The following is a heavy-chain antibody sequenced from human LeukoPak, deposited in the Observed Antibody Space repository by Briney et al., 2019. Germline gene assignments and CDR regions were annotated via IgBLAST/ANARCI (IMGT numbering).Heavy chain of an antibody. Sequence: PSETLSLTCTVSGGSISSCYWSWIRQPPGKGLEWIGYIYYSGSTNYNPSLKSRVTISVDTSKNQFSLKLSSVTAADTAVYYCARATLELEPGFLFDYWGQGTLVTVSS. D-gene: IGHD1-7*01. CDR1: GGSISSCY. V-gene: IGHV4-59*01. CDR2: IYYSGST. CDR3: ARATLELEPGFLFDY. J-gene: IGHJ4*02.